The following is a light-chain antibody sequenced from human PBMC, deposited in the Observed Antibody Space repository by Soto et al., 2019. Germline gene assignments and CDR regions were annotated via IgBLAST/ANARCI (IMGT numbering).Light chain of an antibody. Sequence: LTQPASVSGSPGQSFTISCTGPLSDIGDSNFISWYQHSPGKAPRLLIYEVNNRPSGVSKRFPGSKAGNTASLTISGLLDDDEADYFCASFRSGTILVFGSGTKVTVL. CDR2: EVN. CDR1: LSDIGDSNF. J-gene: IGLJ1*01. CDR3: ASFRSGTILV. V-gene: IGLV2-14*01.